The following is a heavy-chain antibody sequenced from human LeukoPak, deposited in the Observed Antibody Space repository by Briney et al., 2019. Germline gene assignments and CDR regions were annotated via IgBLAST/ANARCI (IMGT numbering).Heavy chain of an antibody. V-gene: IGHV1-2*06. J-gene: IGHJ6*03. CDR1: GYTFTVHY. Sequence: ASVNVSCKTSGYTFTVHYMNWVRQARGQGLEWMGRINPTTGVANYAQKFQGRITVTRDTSINTAYMELSSLTSDDTAVYYCARLDRNYYYLDVWGQGTTVTVSS. CDR2: INPTTGVA. CDR3: ARLDRNYYYLDV. D-gene: IGHD1-1*01.